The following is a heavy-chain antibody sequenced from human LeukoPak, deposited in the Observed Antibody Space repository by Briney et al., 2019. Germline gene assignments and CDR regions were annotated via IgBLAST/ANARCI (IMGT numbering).Heavy chain of an antibody. Sequence: PGGSLRLSCAASGFTFSSYGMSWVRRAPGKGPEWVSGISGSGGNTYYADSVKGRFTISRDNSQNTLYLQMNTLRAEDTAVYYCAKVVCGYHFGYWGQGTLVTVSS. V-gene: IGHV3-23*01. CDR3: AKVVCGYHFGY. CDR1: GFTFSSYG. D-gene: IGHD2-2*01. J-gene: IGHJ4*02. CDR2: ISGSGGNT.